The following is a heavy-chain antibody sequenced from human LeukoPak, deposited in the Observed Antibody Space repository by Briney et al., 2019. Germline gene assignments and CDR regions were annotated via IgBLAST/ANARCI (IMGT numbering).Heavy chain of an antibody. CDR1: GFTFSSYR. J-gene: IGHJ6*02. Sequence: CSLRLSCAGSGFTFSSYRMNWGREAAGPGLESVSSISSSSSYIYYADSVTRRFTISRDNAKNSLYLQMNSLRAEDTAVYYCARFSDFYDFWSGPTSYGMDVWGQGTTVTVSS. V-gene: IGHV3-21*01. D-gene: IGHD3-3*01. CDR3: ARFSDFYDFWSGPTSYGMDV. CDR2: ISSSSSYI.